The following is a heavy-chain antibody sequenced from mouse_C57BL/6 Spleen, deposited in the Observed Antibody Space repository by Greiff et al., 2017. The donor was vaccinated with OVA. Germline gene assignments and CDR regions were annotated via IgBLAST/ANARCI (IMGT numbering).Heavy chain of an antibody. J-gene: IGHJ2*01. CDR1: GYTFTSYW. CDR2: IDPSDSYT. CDR3: ARDYYGSPSFDY. D-gene: IGHD1-1*01. V-gene: IGHV1-50*01. Sequence: QVQLQQPGAELVKPGASVKLSCKASGYTFTSYWMQWVKQRPGQGLEWIGEIDPSDSYTNYNQKFKGKATLTVDKSSSTAYMQLSSLTSEDSAVYYCARDYYGSPSFDYWGQGTTLTVSS.